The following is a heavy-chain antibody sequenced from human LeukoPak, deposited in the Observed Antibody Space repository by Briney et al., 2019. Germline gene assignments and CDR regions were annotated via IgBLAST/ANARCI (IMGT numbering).Heavy chain of an antibody. Sequence: GGSLRLSCAASGFTFSSYAMHWVRQAPGKGLEWVAVTSYDGSNKYYADSVKGRFTISRDNSKNTLYLQMNSLRAGDTAVYYCARDYYGSGSYGMDVWGQGTTVTVSS. CDR3: ARDYYGSGSYGMDV. CDR1: GFTFSSYA. V-gene: IGHV3-30-3*01. D-gene: IGHD3-10*01. J-gene: IGHJ6*02. CDR2: TSYDGSNK.